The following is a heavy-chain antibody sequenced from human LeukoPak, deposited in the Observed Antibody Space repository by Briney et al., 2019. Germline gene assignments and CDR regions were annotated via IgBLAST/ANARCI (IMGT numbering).Heavy chain of an antibody. Sequence: PGGSLRLSCAASGFTFSSYGMSWVRQAPGKGLEWVSAISGSGGSTYYADSVKGRFTISRGNAKNSLYLQMNSLRAEDTAVFYCARDGVYYDSSGLDYWGQGTLVTVSS. CDR1: GFTFSSYG. V-gene: IGHV3-23*01. CDR2: ISGSGGST. J-gene: IGHJ4*02. CDR3: ARDGVYYDSSGLDY. D-gene: IGHD3-22*01.